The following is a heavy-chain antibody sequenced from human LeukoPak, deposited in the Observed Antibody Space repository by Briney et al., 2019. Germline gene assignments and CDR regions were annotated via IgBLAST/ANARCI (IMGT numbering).Heavy chain of an antibody. V-gene: IGHV4-34*01. CDR2: INHSGST. D-gene: IGHD2-2*01. CDR3: ARGGVCSSTSCYAGRFDY. Sequence: SETLSLTCAVYGGSFRGYYWSWIRQPPGKGLEWIGEINHSGSTNYNPSLKSRVTISVDTSKNQFSLKLSSVTAADTAVYYCARGGVCSSTSCYAGRFDYWGQGTLVTVSS. CDR1: GGSFRGYY. J-gene: IGHJ4*02.